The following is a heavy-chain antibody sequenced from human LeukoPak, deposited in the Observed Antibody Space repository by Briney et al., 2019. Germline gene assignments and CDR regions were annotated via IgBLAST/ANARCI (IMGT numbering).Heavy chain of an antibody. V-gene: IGHV3-21*01. CDR1: GFSFSSYA. CDR3: ARQSGYAVNNAFDI. Sequence: GGSLRLSCAASGFSFSSYAMNWVRQAPGKGLEWVSSITSSSDIYYADSVKGRFTISRDNAKNSLYLEMNSLGAEDTAVYYCARQSGYAVNNAFDIWGQGTMVTVSS. J-gene: IGHJ3*02. D-gene: IGHD5-12*01. CDR2: ITSSSDI.